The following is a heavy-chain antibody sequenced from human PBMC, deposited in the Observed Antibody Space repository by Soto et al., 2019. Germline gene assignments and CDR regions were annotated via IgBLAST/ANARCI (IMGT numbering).Heavy chain of an antibody. CDR3: AKGDDYGDFYFHY. V-gene: IGHV3-23*01. D-gene: IGHD4-17*01. CDR2: ISGSGGST. J-gene: IGHJ4*02. CDR1: GFTFSSYA. Sequence: GGPLRSSCAAPGFTFSSYAMRRVRQAPGKGLEWVSAISGSGGSTYYADSVKGRFTISRDNSKNTLYLQMNSLRAEDTAVYYCAKGDDYGDFYFHYWGQGTLVTVSS.